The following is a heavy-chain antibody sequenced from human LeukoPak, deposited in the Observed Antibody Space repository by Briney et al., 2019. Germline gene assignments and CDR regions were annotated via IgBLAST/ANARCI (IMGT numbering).Heavy chain of an antibody. CDR3: AKARYSGSPALDF. Sequence: QSGGSLRLSRAASGFIFSSNGMHWVRQTPGKGLDWVAFTRYDESKTFYGDSVRGRFTISRDNSKNTLYLQMNSLTTDDSAVYYCAKARYSGSPALDFWGQGTLVTVSS. CDR2: TRYDESKT. D-gene: IGHD1-26*01. CDR1: GFIFSSNG. J-gene: IGHJ4*02. V-gene: IGHV3-30*02.